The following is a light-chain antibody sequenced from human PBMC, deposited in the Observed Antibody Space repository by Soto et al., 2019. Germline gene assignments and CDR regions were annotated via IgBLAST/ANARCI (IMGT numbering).Light chain of an antibody. CDR2: DVS. J-gene: IGLJ1*01. CDR3: CSYAGSYTC. CDR1: SSDVGGYNY. Sequence: QSVLTQPRSVSGSPGQSVTISCTGTSSDVGGYNYVSWYQQHPGKAPKLMIYDVSKRPSGVPDRFSGSKSGNTASLTISGLQAEDEAHYYCCSYAGSYTCFGTGTKVTVL. V-gene: IGLV2-11*01.